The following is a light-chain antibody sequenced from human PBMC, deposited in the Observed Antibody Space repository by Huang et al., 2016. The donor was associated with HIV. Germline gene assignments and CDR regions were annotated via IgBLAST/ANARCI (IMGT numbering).Light chain of an antibody. CDR2: WAS. CDR3: QQYYSSPQT. V-gene: IGKV4-1*01. CDR1: QSVYSSSTSKDY. J-gene: IGKJ1*01. Sequence: DIIMTQSPDSLAVSLGERATLNCRSSQSVYSSSTSKDYMAWFQQKPGQPPRLLLFWASPREAGVPDLYTGSVSGTHFTLAIASLEAEDAAMYYCQQYYSSPQTFGQGTRVEVK.